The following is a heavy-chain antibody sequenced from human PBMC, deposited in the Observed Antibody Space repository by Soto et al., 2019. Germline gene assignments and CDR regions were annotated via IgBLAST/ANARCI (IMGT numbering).Heavy chain of an antibody. CDR1: GGSISSGGYY. J-gene: IGHJ3*01. CDR2: IYYSGST. V-gene: IGHV4-31*03. Sequence: SETLSLTCTVSGGSISSGGYYWSWIRQHPGKGLEWIGYIYYSGSTYYNPSLKSRVTISVDTSKNQFSLKLSSVTAADTAVYYCASGQASYDSSGDANDVWGQGTMVTVSS. CDR3: ASGQASYDSSGDANDV. D-gene: IGHD3-22*01.